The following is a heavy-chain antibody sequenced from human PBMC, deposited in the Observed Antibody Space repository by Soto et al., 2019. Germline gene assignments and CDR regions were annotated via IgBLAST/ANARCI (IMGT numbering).Heavy chain of an antibody. V-gene: IGHV3-11*06. CDR1: GFTFSDYF. Sequence: PGGSLRLSCAASGFTFSDYFMTWIRQSPGKGLEWVSYIRSSDSFTNYPDSVRGRFTITRDNAKTSLYLQMNSLRVEDTATYFCVRVGHDGSHFDYWGQGMLVTVSS. D-gene: IGHD1-26*01. CDR3: VRVGHDGSHFDY. J-gene: IGHJ4*02. CDR2: IRSSDSFT.